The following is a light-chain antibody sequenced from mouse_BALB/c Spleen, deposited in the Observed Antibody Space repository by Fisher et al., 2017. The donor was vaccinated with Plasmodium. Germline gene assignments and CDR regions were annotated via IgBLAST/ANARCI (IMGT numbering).Light chain of an antibody. CDR1: QSISHN. CDR2: YTS. CDR3: QQSNSWPLT. Sequence: DIVLTQTPVTLSVTPGDSVSLSCRASQSISHNLHWYQQKSHESPRLLINYTSQSISGIPSWFSGSGSGTDFTLSINSVETEDFGMYFCQQSNSWPLTFGAGTKLELK. J-gene: IGKJ5*01. V-gene: IGKV5-43*01.